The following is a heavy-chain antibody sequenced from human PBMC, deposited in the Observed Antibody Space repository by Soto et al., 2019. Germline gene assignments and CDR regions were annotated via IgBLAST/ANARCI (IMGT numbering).Heavy chain of an antibody. Sequence: QTLSLTCAISGDSVSSNSAAWNWIRQSPSRGLEWLGRTYYRSKWYNDYAVSVKSRITINPDTSKNQFSLQLNSVTPEDTAVYYCARDPSFYDSSGYYRPEYYFDYWGQGTMVTVSS. D-gene: IGHD3-22*01. J-gene: IGHJ4*02. CDR1: GDSVSSNSAA. V-gene: IGHV6-1*01. CDR3: ARDPSFYDSSGYYRPEYYFDY. CDR2: TYYRSKWYN.